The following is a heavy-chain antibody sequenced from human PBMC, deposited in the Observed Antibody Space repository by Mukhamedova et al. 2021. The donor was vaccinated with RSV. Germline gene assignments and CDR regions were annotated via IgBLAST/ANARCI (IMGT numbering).Heavy chain of an antibody. CDR2: GGTT. J-gene: IGHJ5*02. Sequence: GGTTYYNPSLKSRVTMSVDTSKNQFSLNMSSVTATDTAVYYCARPLRGYSGYDFDAWGQGTLATVSS. CDR3: ARPLRGYSGYDFDA. D-gene: IGHD5-12*01. V-gene: IGHV4-39*01.